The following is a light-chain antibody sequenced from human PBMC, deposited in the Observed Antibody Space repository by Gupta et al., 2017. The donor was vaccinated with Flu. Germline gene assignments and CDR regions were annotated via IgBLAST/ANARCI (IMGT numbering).Light chain of an antibody. CDR2: KDT. CDR3: QAWDSTTGV. V-gene: IGLV3-1*01. CDR1: NLGDKY. Sequence: SYELTQPPSVSVSPGQTASITCSGDNLGDKYACWYQQKPGQSPVLVIYKDTKRPSGIPERFSGSNSGNTATLTISGTQAMDEADDYCQAWDSTTGVFGTGTKVTVL. J-gene: IGLJ1*01.